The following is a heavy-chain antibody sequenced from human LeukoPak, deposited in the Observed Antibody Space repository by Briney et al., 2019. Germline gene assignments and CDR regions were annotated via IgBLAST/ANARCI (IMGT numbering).Heavy chain of an antibody. J-gene: IGHJ5*02. CDR1: GFTVSSYG. V-gene: IGHV3-66*02. CDR3: VRDRAEGRAWVEFDP. Sequence: GGSLRLSCAASGFTVSSYGMSWVRQAPGKGPEWVSLVYIDGVTPYAESVPGRLTISRANSKHTVYLQMNNLTVEDTAVYHCVRDRAEGRAWVEFDPWGQGILVTISS. CDR2: VYIDGVT.